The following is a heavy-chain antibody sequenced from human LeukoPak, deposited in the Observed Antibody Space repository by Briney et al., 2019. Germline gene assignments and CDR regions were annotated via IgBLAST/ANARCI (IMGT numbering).Heavy chain of an antibody. CDR1: GFTFSSYS. CDR2: ISSSSSTI. Sequence: SGGSLRLSCAASGFTFSSYSMNWVRQAPGKGLEWVSYISSSSSTIYYADSVKGRFTISRANAKNLLYMPMNSRRAEDTAVYYCARDDNSGRGYSFEYWGQGSLVTV. CDR3: ARDDNSGRGYSFEY. D-gene: IGHD5-18*01. V-gene: IGHV3-48*01. J-gene: IGHJ4*02.